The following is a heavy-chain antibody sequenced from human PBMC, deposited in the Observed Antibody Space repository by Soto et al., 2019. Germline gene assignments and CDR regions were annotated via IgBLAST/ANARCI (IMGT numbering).Heavy chain of an antibody. D-gene: IGHD3-9*01. CDR3: AHSSDYDILTGAGLDP. Sequence: SGPTLVNPTQTLTLTCTFSGFSLSTSGVGVGWIRQPPGKALEWLALIYWNDDKRYSPSLKSRLTITKDTSKNQVVLTMTNMDPVDTATYYCAHSSDYDILTGAGLDPWAQRTLVPVSS. V-gene: IGHV2-5*01. CDR1: GFSLSTSGVG. J-gene: IGHJ5*01. CDR2: IYWNDDK.